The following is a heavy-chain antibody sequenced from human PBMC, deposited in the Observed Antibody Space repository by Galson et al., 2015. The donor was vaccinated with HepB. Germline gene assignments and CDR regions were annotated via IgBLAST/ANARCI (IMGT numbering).Heavy chain of an antibody. Sequence: SETLSLTCAVYGGSFNDYSWNWIRQSPLKGLEWLGEISPSGNTNYNPSLKSRLTISVDTSKNQFSLELRSVGAADTAVYYCARRARGKSLYQLARKQYYYYYIDVGGKGTTLTVS. V-gene: IGHV4-34*01. CDR2: ISPSGNT. CDR1: GGSFNDYS. CDR3: ARRARGKSLYQLARKQYYYYYIDV. J-gene: IGHJ6*03. D-gene: IGHD2/OR15-2a*01.